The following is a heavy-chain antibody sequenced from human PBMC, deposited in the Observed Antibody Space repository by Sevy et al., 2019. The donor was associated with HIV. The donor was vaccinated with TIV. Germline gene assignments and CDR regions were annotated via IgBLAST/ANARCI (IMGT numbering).Heavy chain of an antibody. J-gene: IGHJ3*02. CDR3: ARARGGAHDAFDI. Sequence: ASVKVSCKASGGTFSSYAISWVRQAPGQGLEWMGGIIPIFGTANYAQKFQGRVTITADKSTSTAYMELSSLRSEDTAAYYCARARGGAHDAFDIWGQGTMVTVSS. CDR2: IIPIFGTA. V-gene: IGHV1-69*06. CDR1: GGTFSSYA. D-gene: IGHD3-10*01.